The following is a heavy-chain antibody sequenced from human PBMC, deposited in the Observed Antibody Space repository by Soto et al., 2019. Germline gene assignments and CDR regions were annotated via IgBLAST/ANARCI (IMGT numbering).Heavy chain of an antibody. CDR2: IYYSGST. J-gene: IGHJ4*02. V-gene: IGHV4-31*03. CDR3: ARAYSNYFDY. CDR1: GGSISSGGYY. D-gene: IGHD4-4*01. Sequence: QVQLQESGPGLVKPSQTLSLTCTVSGGSISSGGYYWSWIRQHPGKGLEWIGYIYYSGSTYYNPSLXGXVXIXXDTSKNQFSLKLSSVTAADTAVYYCARAYSNYFDYWGQGTLVTVSS.